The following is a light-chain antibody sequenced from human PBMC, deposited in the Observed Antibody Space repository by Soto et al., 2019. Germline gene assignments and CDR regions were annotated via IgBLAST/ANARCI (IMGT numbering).Light chain of an antibody. CDR3: QQRSNWPLT. V-gene: IGKV3-11*01. CDR1: HSVSSC. J-gene: IGKJ4*01. Sequence: EIVLTHSPATLSLSPGERATLSCTASHSVSSCFPWYQPKTVPTRRLLIYDASNSATGIPARFCGSGSGADFTLTSSGLEHEDFAVYYWQQRSNWPLTFGGGTKV. CDR2: DAS.